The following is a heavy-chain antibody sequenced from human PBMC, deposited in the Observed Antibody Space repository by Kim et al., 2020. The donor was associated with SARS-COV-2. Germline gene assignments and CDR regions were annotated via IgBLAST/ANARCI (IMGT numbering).Heavy chain of an antibody. CDR3: AKGEAAAGDPRYYGMDV. CDR2: ISGSDGST. Sequence: GGSLRLSCAASGFTFSSYAMSWVRQAPGKGLEWVSAISGSDGSTYYADSVKGRFTISRDNSKNTLYLQMNSLRAEDTAVYYCAKGEAAAGDPRYYGMDVWGQGTTVTVSS. D-gene: IGHD6-13*01. V-gene: IGHV3-23*01. J-gene: IGHJ6*02. CDR1: GFTFSSYA.